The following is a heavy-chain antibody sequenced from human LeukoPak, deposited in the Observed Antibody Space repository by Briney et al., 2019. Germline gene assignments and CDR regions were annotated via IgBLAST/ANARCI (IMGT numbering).Heavy chain of an antibody. CDR1: DDSFSSHY. J-gene: IGHJ3*01. D-gene: IGHD4-17*01. CDR3: ARDLVTVTKGFDF. CDR2: ISYIGST. Sequence: SETLSLTCAVSDDSFSSHYWTWIRQPPGKGLEWIGYISYIGSTNYNPSLKSRVTISIDTSKNQFSLKLSSVTAADTAVYYCARDLVTVTKGFDFWGQGTMVSVSS. V-gene: IGHV4-59*11.